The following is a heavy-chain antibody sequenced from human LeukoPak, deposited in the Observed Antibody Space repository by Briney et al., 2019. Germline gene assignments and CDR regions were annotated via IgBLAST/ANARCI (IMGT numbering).Heavy chain of an antibody. D-gene: IGHD3-3*01. CDR2: IYYSGST. CDR3: ARGKYSESPPGQRFLEWTTYYYYYYMDV. V-gene: IGHV4-39*07. J-gene: IGHJ6*03. CDR1: GGSISSSSYY. Sequence: SETLSLTCTVSGGSISSSSYYWGWIRQPPGKGLEWIGSIYYSGSTYYKPSLKSRVTISIDTSKNQFSLKLGSVTAADTAVYYCARGKYSESPPGQRFLEWTTYYYYYYMDVWGKGTTVTVSS.